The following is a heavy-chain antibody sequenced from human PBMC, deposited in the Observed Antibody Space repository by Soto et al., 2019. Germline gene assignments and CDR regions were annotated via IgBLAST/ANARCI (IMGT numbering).Heavy chain of an antibody. J-gene: IGHJ4*02. CDR2: IFYSGST. CDR1: GGSISSGGYY. D-gene: IGHD3-16*01. Sequence: SETLSLTCTVSGGSISSGGYYWSWIRQHPGKGLEWIGHIFYSGSTYYNPSLKSRVTISVDTSKNQFSLNLQMNSLRAEDTAVYYCARDPWAADYWGQGTLVTVSS. CDR3: ARDPWAADY. V-gene: IGHV4-31*03.